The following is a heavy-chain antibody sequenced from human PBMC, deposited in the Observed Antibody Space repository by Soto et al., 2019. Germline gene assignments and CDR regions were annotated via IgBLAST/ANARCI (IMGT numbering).Heavy chain of an antibody. J-gene: IGHJ4*02. CDR2: IRSRAYGGTT. CDR3: TRAGATSKKGYFDY. V-gene: IGHV3-49*03. Sequence: GGSLRLSCTVSGFTFGDYAMNWFRQAPGKGLEWVGFIRSRAYGGTTEYAASVKGRFTISRDDSKSIAYLQMNSLKTEDTAVYYCTRAGATSKKGYFDYWGQGTLVTVSS. D-gene: IGHD1-1*01. CDR1: GFTFGDYA.